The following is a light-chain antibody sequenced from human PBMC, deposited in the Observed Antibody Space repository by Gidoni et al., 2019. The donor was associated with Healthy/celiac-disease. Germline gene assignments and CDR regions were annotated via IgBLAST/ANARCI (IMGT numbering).Light chain of an antibody. CDR1: QSISSY. V-gene: IGKV1-39*01. Sequence: DIQMTQSPSSLSASVGDRVTITCRASQSISSYLNWYQQKPGKAPKLLIYAASSLQSGVPSRFRGSGSGRDFTLTIRSLQPEDFATYYCQQSYSTPLTFGGGTKVEIK. J-gene: IGKJ4*01. CDR3: QQSYSTPLT. CDR2: AAS.